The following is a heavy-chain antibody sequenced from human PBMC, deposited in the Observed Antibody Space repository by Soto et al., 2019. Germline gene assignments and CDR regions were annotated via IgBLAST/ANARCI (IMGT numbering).Heavy chain of an antibody. CDR3: AVVVPAASYYYYMDV. J-gene: IGHJ6*03. V-gene: IGHV4-39*01. Sequence: QLQLQESGPGLVKPSETLSLTCTVSGGSISSSSYYWGWIRQPPGKGLEWIGSSYYSGSTYYNPSLKSRVTISVGTSKNQFSLKLSSVTAADTAVYYCAVVVPAASYYYYMDVWGKGTTVTVSS. CDR1: GGSISSSSYY. D-gene: IGHD2-2*01. CDR2: SYYSGST.